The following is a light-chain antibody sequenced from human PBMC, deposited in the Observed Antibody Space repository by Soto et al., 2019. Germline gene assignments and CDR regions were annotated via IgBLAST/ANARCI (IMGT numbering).Light chain of an antibody. CDR3: CSYAGISTPLI. J-gene: IGLJ1*01. V-gene: IGLV2-23*02. CDR2: EVS. CDR1: SSDVGSYNL. Sequence: QSVLTQPASVSGSPGQSITISCTGTSSDVGSYNLVSWYQQHPGKAPKLMIYEVSKRPSGVSNRFSGSKSGNTASLTISGFQAEDVADYYCCSYAGISTPLIFGTGTKGTV.